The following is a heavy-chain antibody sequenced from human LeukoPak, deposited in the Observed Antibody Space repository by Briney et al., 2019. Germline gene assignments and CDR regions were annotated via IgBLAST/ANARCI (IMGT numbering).Heavy chain of an antibody. V-gene: IGHV3-7*01. Sequence: ETLSLTCAVSGDSITTDHWWSWVRQAPGKGLEWVANIKQDGSEKYYVDSVKGRFTISRDNAKNSLYLQMNSLRAEDTAVYYCARDTPPDCSSTSCHKYYYYMDVWGKGTTVTVSS. J-gene: IGHJ6*03. CDR2: IKQDGSEK. D-gene: IGHD2-2*01. CDR1: GDSITTDHW. CDR3: ARDTPPDCSSTSCHKYYYYMDV.